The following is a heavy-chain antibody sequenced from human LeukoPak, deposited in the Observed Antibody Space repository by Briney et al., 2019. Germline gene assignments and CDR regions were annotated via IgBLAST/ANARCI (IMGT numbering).Heavy chain of an antibody. D-gene: IGHD3-22*01. CDR3: ARASLYYYDSSGYYNGNDAFDI. CDR2: ISSSSSYT. J-gene: IGHJ3*02. V-gene: IGHV3-11*05. Sequence: KPGGSLRLSCAASGFTLSDYYMSWIRQAPGKGLEWVSYISSSSSYTNYADSVKGRFTISRDNAKNSLYLQMNSLRAEDTAVYYCARASLYYYDSSGYYNGNDAFDIWGQGTMVTVSS. CDR1: GFTLSDYY.